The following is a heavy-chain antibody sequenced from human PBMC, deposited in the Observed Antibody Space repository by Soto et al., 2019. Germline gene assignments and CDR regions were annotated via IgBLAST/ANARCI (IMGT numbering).Heavy chain of an antibody. Sequence: SETLSLTCTVSGGSISSGDYYWSWIRQPPGKGLEWIGYIYYSGSTYYNPSLKSRVTISVDTSKNQFSLKLSSVTAADTAVYYCALSYGSGSSPLDYWGQGTLVTVSS. CDR2: IYYSGST. J-gene: IGHJ4*02. D-gene: IGHD3-10*01. V-gene: IGHV4-30-4*01. CDR3: ALSYGSGSSPLDY. CDR1: GGSISSGDYY.